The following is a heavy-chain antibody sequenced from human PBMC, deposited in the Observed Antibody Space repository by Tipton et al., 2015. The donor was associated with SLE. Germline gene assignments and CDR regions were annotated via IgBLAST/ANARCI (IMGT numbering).Heavy chain of an antibody. J-gene: IGHJ3*02. Sequence: SLRLSCAASGFTFRSSVIHWVRQAPGKGLEWVAGIWYDGSNKYYADSVKGRFTVSRDNSKNTLFLQMNSLRAEDTAVYYCARTLRIIAAVGGAFDIWGRGTMVSVSS. D-gene: IGHD6-13*01. CDR2: IWYDGSNK. V-gene: IGHV3-33*01. CDR3: ARTLRIIAAVGGAFDI. CDR1: GFTFRSSV.